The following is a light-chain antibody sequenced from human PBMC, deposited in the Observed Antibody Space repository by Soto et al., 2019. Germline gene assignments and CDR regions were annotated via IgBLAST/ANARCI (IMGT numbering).Light chain of an antibody. J-gene: IGLJ1*01. CDR1: DSNIGSNY. CDR3: ATWDSGLSIYV. CDR2: DNN. V-gene: IGLV1-51*01. Sequence: QSVLTQPPSISAASGQRVTISCSGRDSNIGSNYVSWYQQLPATAPRLPIYDNNKRPSGIPARFSGSESGTSATLGITGLQAGDEADYYCATWDSGLSIYVFGTGTQLTVL.